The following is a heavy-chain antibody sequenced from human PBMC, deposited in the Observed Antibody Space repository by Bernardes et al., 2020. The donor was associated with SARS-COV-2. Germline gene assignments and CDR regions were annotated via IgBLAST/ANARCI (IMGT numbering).Heavy chain of an antibody. V-gene: IGHV3-53*01. CDR3: ARGGIAVAGTVYYYYGMDV. J-gene: IGHJ6*02. D-gene: IGHD6-19*01. CDR1: GFTVRSTY. CDR2: IYSVGST. Sequence: SCAASGFTVRSTYMSWVRQAPGPGLEWVSVIYSVGSTYYADSVKGRFTISRDNSKNTLYLQMNSLRAEDTAVYYCARGGIAVAGTVYYYYGMDVWGQGTTVTVSS.